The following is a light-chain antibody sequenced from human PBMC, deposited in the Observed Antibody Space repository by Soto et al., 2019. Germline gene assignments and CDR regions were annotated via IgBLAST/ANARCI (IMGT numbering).Light chain of an antibody. Sequence: EIVLTQSPGTLSLSPGERATLSCRASQSVSSIYLAWYQQKPGQAPRLLIYGASSRGTGIPDRFSGSGSGTDFHLTISRLEPEDLAVYYCQPYGSSRWTFGQGTKVEI. J-gene: IGKJ1*01. V-gene: IGKV3-20*01. CDR1: QSVSSIY. CDR2: GAS. CDR3: QPYGSSRWT.